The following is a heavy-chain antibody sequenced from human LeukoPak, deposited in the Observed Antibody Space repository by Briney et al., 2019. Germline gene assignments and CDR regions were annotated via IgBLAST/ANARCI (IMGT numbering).Heavy chain of an antibody. D-gene: IGHD6-19*01. CDR1: GFTFSSYG. CDR3: ARDQIEVAVNQYYYQYGMDV. Sequence: PGGSLRLSCAASGFTFSSYGMNWVRQSPGKGLEWVSSITSSSSLISYADSLKGRFTISRDNAKNSLYLRMNSLRAEDTAVYYCARDQIEVAVNQYYYQYGMDVWGQVTTVTVSS. CDR2: ITSSSSLI. J-gene: IGHJ6*02. V-gene: IGHV3-21*01.